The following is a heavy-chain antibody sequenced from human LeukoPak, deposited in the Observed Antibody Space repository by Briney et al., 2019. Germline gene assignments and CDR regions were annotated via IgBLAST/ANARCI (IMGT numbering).Heavy chain of an antibody. V-gene: IGHV3-23*01. CDR1: GFTFSSYA. D-gene: IGHD6-13*01. CDR3: ATHRHSSSWYAEPDLVN. J-gene: IGHJ4*02. CDR2: ISGSGGST. Sequence: PGGSLRLSCAASGFTFSSYAMSWVRQAPGKGLEWVSAISGSGGSTYYADSEKGRFTISRDNSKNTLYLQMNSLRAEDTAVYYCATHRHSSSWYAEPDLVNWGQGTLVTVSS.